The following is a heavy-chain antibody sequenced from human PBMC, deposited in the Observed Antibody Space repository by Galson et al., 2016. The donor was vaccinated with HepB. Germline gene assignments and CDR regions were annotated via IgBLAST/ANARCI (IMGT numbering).Heavy chain of an antibody. J-gene: IGHJ4*02. D-gene: IGHD4-11*01. Sequence: SLRLSCAVSGFTFSDYWMSWVRQAPGKGLEWVANIRQDGSHKDYVKSVKGRFTTFRDNAKNLLFLDMKSLRVEDTAVYYCARDVQFRFDYWGQGTLVTVSS. CDR3: ARDVQFRFDY. V-gene: IGHV3-7*03. CDR2: IRQDGSHK. CDR1: GFTFSDYW.